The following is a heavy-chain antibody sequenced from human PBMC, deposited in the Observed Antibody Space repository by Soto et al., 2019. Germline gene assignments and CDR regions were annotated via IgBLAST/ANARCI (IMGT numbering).Heavy chain of an antibody. CDR3: ARGASDTAMVDS. V-gene: IGHV4-59*01. J-gene: IGHJ4*02. Sequence: QVHLQESGPGLVKASETLSLTCTVSGGSIRSYYWTWIRQPPGKGLEWLGYIFYSRSTFYNPSLKIRYTISIHTSKSQFSLQLTSVTAADTAVYYCARGASDTAMVDSWGQGTLVTVSS. CDR2: IFYSRST. D-gene: IGHD5-18*01. CDR1: GGSIRSYY.